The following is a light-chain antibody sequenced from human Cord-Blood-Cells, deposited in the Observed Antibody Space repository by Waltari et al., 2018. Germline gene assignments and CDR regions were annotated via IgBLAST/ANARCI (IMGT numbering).Light chain of an antibody. CDR2: DVS. Sequence: QSALPQPASVSGSPGPSVTISRTRTSSAVSPYNHVSWYQQHPGKAPKLMIYDVSNRPSGVSNRFSGSKSGNTASLTISGLQAEDEADYYCSSYTSSSIVVFGGGTKLTVL. V-gene: IGLV2-14*01. CDR3: SSYTSSSIVV. CDR1: SSAVSPYNH. J-gene: IGLJ2*01.